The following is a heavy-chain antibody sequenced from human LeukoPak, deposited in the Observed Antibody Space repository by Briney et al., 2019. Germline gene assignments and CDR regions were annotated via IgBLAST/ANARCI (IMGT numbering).Heavy chain of an antibody. CDR3: ARGGSSSYYYYYYYMDV. J-gene: IGHJ6*03. Sequence: ASVKVSCKASGYTFTSYGINWVRQATGQGLEWMGWMNPNSGNTGYAQKFQGRVTITRNTSISTAYMELSSLRSEDTAVYYCARGGSSSYYYYYYYMDVWGKGTTVTVSS. V-gene: IGHV1-8*03. D-gene: IGHD6-13*01. CDR2: MNPNSGNT. CDR1: GYTFTSYG.